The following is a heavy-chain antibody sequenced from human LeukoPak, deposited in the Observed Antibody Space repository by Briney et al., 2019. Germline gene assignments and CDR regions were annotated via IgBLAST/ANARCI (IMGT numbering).Heavy chain of an antibody. Sequence: GGSLRLSCAASGFTFSSYAMRWIRQAPGKALEWVSAISGSGGSTYYADSVKGRFTISRDNSKNTLYLQMNSLRAEDTAVYYCAKESARAFQHWGQGTLVTVSS. J-gene: IGHJ1*01. CDR2: ISGSGGST. V-gene: IGHV3-23*01. CDR1: GFTFSSYA. CDR3: AKESARAFQH.